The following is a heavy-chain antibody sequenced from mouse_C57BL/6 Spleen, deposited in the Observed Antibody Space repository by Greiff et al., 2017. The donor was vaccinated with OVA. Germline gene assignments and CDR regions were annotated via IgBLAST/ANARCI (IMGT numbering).Heavy chain of an antibody. CDR2: IDPSDSET. CDR1: GYTFTSYW. CDR3: ARRITPYFDV. Sequence: QVQLQQPGAELVRPGSSVKLSCKASGYTFTSYWMHWVKQRPIQGLEWIGNIDPSDSETHYNQKFKDKAPLTVDKSSSTAYMQLSSLTSEDSAVYYCARRITPYFDVWGTGTTVTVSS. V-gene: IGHV1-52*01. J-gene: IGHJ1*03.